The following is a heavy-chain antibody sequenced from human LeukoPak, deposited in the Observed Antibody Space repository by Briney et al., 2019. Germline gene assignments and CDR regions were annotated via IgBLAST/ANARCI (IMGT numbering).Heavy chain of an antibody. CDR2: INPSGGST. Sequence: ASVKVSCKASGYTFTSYYMHWVRQAPGQGLEWMGIINPSGGSTSYAQKFQGRVTMTRDTSTSTVYMELSSLRSEGTAVYYCARGGTLYYYDSSGYGIDYWGQGTLVTVSS. CDR1: GYTFTSYY. CDR3: ARGGTLYYYDSSGYGIDY. D-gene: IGHD3-22*01. V-gene: IGHV1-46*01. J-gene: IGHJ4*02.